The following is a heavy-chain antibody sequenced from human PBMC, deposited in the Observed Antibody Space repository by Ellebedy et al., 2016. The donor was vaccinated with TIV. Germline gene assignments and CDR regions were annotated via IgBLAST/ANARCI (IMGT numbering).Heavy chain of an antibody. Sequence: GGSLRLXXAASGFTFSSYAMHWVRQAPGKGLEWVAVISYDGSNKYYADSVKGRFTISRDNSKNTLYLQMNSLRAEDTAVYYCAKDGAGSSSWYTEYFQHWGQGTLVTVSS. V-gene: IGHV3-30-3*01. J-gene: IGHJ1*01. CDR2: ISYDGSNK. CDR1: GFTFSSYA. D-gene: IGHD6-13*01. CDR3: AKDGAGSSSWYTEYFQH.